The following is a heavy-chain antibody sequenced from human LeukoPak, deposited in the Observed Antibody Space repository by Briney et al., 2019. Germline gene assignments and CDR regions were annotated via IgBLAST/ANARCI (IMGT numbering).Heavy chain of an antibody. CDR2: INHSGSA. CDR1: GGSFSGYY. V-gene: IGHV4-34*01. Sequence: SETLSLTCAVYGGSFSGYYRSWIRQPPGKGLEWIGEINHSGSANYNPSLKSRVTISVDTSKNQFSLKLSSVTAADTAVYYCARADRQQPGIYFDYWGQGTLVTVSS. CDR3: ARADRQQPGIYFDY. D-gene: IGHD6-13*01. J-gene: IGHJ4*02.